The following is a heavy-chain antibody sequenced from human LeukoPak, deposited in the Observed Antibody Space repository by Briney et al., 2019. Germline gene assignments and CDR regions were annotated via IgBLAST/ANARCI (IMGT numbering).Heavy chain of an antibody. CDR1: GFIFSSYS. V-gene: IGHV3-48*01. Sequence: PGGSLRLSCAVSGFIFSSYSMNWVRQAPGKGLEWVSYISSSSSTIYHADSVKGRFTISRDNAKKSMYLQMNSLRAEDTAVYHCASSPSFRITMGVIIGDAFDRWGQGTMVTVSS. D-gene: IGHD3-10*01. J-gene: IGHJ3*01. CDR2: ISSSSSTI. CDR3: ASSPSFRITMGVIIGDAFDR.